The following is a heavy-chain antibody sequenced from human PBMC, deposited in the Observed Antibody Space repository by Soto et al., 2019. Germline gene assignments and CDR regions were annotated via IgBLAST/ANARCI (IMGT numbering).Heavy chain of an antibody. CDR2: IYYSGST. J-gene: IGHJ6*02. D-gene: IGHD2-21*01. CDR1: GGSISSSSYY. V-gene: IGHV4-39*01. Sequence: SETLSLTCTVSGGSISSSSYYWGWIRQPPGRGLEWIGSIYYSGSTYYNPSLKSRVTISVDTSKNQFSLKLSSVTATDTAVYYCARHAGLVWSSYYYYGMDVWGQGTTVTVSS. CDR3: ARHAGLVWSSYYYYGMDV.